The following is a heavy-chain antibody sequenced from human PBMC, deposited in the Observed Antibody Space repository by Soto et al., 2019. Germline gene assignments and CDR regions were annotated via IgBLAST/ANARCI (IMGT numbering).Heavy chain of an antibody. Sequence: EVQLVESGGGLVQPGGSLKLSCAASGFTFSGSAMHWVRQASGKGLEWAGRIRSKANNYATAYAASVKGRFTISRDDSKNTAYLQMNSLKTEDTAVYYCTRHALQYCGGDCYLLPYFDLWGRGTLVTVSS. CDR2: IRSKANNYAT. CDR3: TRHALQYCGGDCYLLPYFDL. D-gene: IGHD2-21*02. CDR1: GFTFSGSA. V-gene: IGHV3-73*02. J-gene: IGHJ2*01.